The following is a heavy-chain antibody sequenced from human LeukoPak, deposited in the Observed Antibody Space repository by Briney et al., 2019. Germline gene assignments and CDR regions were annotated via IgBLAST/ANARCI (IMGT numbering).Heavy chain of an antibody. J-gene: IGHJ4*02. CDR1: GFTFSSCA. D-gene: IGHD3-22*01. CDR2: ISASGGTT. CDR3: AKDPTDFDSSGQTYFDY. V-gene: IGHV3-23*01. Sequence: GGSLRLSCAASGFTFSSCAMSWVRQAPGKGLEWVSGISASGGTTYYADSVKGRFTISRDNSKNTLVLQLNSLRAEDTAVYYCAKDPTDFDSSGQTYFDYWGQGTLVTVSS.